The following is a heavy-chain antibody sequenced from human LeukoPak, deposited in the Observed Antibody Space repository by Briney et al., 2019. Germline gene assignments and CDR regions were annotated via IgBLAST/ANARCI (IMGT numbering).Heavy chain of an antibody. CDR3: ARHGPPVSPIDY. CDR1: GDSISRSTYY. V-gene: IGHV4-39*01. Sequence: SETLSLTCTVSGDSISRSTYYWGWIRQPPGRGLEWIGALYYSGSIYYNPSLKSRVTISVDTPKNQFSLKLSSVTAADTAVYYCARHGPPVSPIDYWGQGILVSVSS. CDR2: LYYSGSI. J-gene: IGHJ4*02.